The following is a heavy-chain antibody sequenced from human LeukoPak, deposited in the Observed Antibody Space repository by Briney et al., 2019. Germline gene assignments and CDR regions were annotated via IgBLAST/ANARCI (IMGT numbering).Heavy chain of an antibody. Sequence: GGSLRLSCAASGFTFSTFAMIWVRQPPGKGLEWVSSIFPSGGEIHYADSVKGRFTISRDNSKNTLYLQMNSLRAEDTAVYYCAKERKVRGVGGDYWGQGTLVTVSS. V-gene: IGHV3-23*01. J-gene: IGHJ4*02. CDR1: GFTFSTFA. D-gene: IGHD3-10*01. CDR2: IFPSGGEI. CDR3: AKERKVRGVGGDY.